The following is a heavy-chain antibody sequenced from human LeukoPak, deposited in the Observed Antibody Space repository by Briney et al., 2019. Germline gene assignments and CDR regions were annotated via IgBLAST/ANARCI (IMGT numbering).Heavy chain of an antibody. CDR1: GFTFSSYS. CDR3: ASGLYGGKSYYYYMDV. CDR2: ISSSSSYI. D-gene: IGHD4-23*01. Sequence: GGSLRLSCAASGFTFSSYSMNWVRQAPGKGLEWVSSISSSSSYIYYADSVKGRFTISRDNAKNSLYLQMNSLRAEDTAVYYCASGLYGGKSYYYYMDVWGKGTTVTVSS. V-gene: IGHV3-21*01. J-gene: IGHJ6*03.